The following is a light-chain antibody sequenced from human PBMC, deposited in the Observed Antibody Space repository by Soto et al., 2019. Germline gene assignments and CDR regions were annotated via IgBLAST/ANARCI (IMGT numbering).Light chain of an antibody. CDR2: KAS. V-gene: IGKV1-39*01. CDR1: QSIDSY. Sequence: DIQMTQSPSTLSASVGDRVTITCRPSQSIDSYLNWYQQKPGKAPSLLIYKASTLQRGVPSRFSGSESGTDFTLTITNLQPEDFATYYCQQTSSTPLTFGGGTKVEIK. CDR3: QQTSSTPLT. J-gene: IGKJ4*01.